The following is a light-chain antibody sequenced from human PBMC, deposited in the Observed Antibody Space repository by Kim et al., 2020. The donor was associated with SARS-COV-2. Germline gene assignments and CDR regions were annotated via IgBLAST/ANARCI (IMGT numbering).Light chain of an antibody. V-gene: IGKV1-39*01. J-gene: IGKJ2*01. Sequence: DIQLTQSPSSLSASVGDRVTITCRASQSITAYLNWYQHNQETAPRLLISAASNLQSGVPSRFSGRRSGTDFTLTISSLQPEDFATYYCQQSYSIPYTFGQGTKLEI. CDR1: QSITAY. CDR3: QQSYSIPYT. CDR2: AAS.